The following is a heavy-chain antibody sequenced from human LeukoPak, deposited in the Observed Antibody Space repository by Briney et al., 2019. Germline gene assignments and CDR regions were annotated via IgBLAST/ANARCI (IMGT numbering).Heavy chain of an antibody. CDR1: GGSISSYY. CDR3: ARGGYYGSGNDFRFDP. D-gene: IGHD3-10*01. CDR2: IHYTGST. Sequence: SETLSLTCTDSGGSISSYYWSWIRQSPGKGLGCIVYIHYTGSTNYNPSLKSRVTISVETSKNQFSLKLKSVTAADTAVYYCARGGYYGSGNDFRFDPWGQGTLVTVSS. J-gene: IGHJ5*02. V-gene: IGHV4-59*01.